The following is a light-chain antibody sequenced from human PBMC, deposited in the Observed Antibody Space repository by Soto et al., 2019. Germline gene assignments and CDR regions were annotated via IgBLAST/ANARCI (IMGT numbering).Light chain of an antibody. Sequence: QSVLTQPPSVSGAPGQRITISCTGSSSNIGAGYDVHWYRQLPGTAPKLLIFADTKRPSGVPDRFSGSKSGTSASLAITGLQAEDEADYYCQSYDSRLSGLYVFGTGTKVT. CDR2: ADT. CDR3: QSYDSRLSGLYV. J-gene: IGLJ1*01. CDR1: SSNIGAGYD. V-gene: IGLV1-40*01.